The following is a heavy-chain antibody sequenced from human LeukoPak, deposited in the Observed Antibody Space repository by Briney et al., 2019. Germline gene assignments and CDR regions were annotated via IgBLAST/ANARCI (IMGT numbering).Heavy chain of an antibody. CDR2: INHSGST. V-gene: IGHV4-34*01. CDR1: GGSFSGYY. Sequence: PSETLSLTCAVYGGSFSGYYWSWIRQPPGKGLEWIGEINHSGSTNYNPSLKSRVTISVDMSKNQFSLKLSSVTAADTAVYYCARGYDILTGYTRSFDYWGQGTLVTVSS. CDR3: ARGYDILTGYTRSFDY. D-gene: IGHD3-9*01. J-gene: IGHJ4*02.